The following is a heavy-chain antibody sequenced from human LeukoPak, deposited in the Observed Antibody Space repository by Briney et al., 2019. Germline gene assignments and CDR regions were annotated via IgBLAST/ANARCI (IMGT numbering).Heavy chain of an antibody. CDR2: INAGNGDT. V-gene: IGHV1-3*01. CDR1: GYIFTSYA. J-gene: IGHJ4*02. CDR3: ARDRGGTGDFDY. Sequence: VASVKVSCKASGYIFTSYAMHWVRRAPGQRLEWMGWINAGNGDTKYSQKFQGRVTIARDTSASTAFMELSSLRSEDTAVYYCARDRGGTGDFDYWGQGTLVTVSS. D-gene: IGHD1-1*01.